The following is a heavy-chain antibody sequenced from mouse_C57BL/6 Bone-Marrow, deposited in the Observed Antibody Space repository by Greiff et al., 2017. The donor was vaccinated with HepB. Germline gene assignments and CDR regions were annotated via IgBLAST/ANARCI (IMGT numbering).Heavy chain of an antibody. V-gene: IGHV5-6*01. CDR3: ARQILRHYYFDY. CDR1: GFTFSSYG. CDR2: ISSGGSYT. J-gene: IGHJ2*01. Sequence: EVQRVESGGDLVKPGGSLKLSCAASGFTFSSYGMSWVRQTPDKRLEWVATISSGGSYTYYPDSVKGRFTISRDNAKNTLYQQLSSLKSEDTAMYYCARQILRHYYFDYWGQGTTLTVSS.